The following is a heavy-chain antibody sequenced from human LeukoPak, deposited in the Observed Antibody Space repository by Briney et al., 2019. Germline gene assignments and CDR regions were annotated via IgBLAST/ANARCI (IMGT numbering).Heavy chain of an antibody. CDR2: ISSSGTAI. D-gene: IGHD5-18*01. V-gene: IGHV3-11*04. J-gene: IGHJ4*02. CDR1: GFTFSDYY. Sequence: GGSLRLSCAASGFTFSDYYMSWIRQAPGKGLEWVSYISSSGTAIYYADSVKGRFTISRDNSKNTLYLQMNSLRAEDTAVYYCAKVQPAGYSYVGYYFDYWGQGTLVTVSS. CDR3: AKVQPAGYSYVGYYFDY.